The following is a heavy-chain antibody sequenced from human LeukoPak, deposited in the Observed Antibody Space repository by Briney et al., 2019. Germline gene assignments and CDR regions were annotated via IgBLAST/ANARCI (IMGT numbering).Heavy chain of an antibody. CDR3: ARFGRSRDVDY. CDR1: GGTFSSYA. J-gene: IGHJ4*02. D-gene: IGHD5-24*01. V-gene: IGHV1-69*13. CDR2: IIPIFGTA. Sequence: GASVKVSCMASGGTFSSYAISWVRQAPGQGLEWMGGIIPIFGTANYAQKFQGRVTITADESTSTAYMELSSLRSEDTAVYYCARFGRSRDVDYWGQGTLVTVSS.